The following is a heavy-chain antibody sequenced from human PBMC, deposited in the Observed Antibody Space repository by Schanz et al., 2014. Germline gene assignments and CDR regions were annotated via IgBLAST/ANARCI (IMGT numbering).Heavy chain of an antibody. J-gene: IGHJ4*02. CDR1: GFTFSAYA. CDR3: AKNQYDDVDLSSFYFDF. D-gene: IGHD3-10*02. V-gene: IGHV3-23*04. CDR2: ISASGGTT. Sequence: EVQLAESGGGLVQPGGSLRLSCAASGFTFSAYAMTWVRQIPGKGLEWVSAISASGGTTYYADSVKGRFTISRDNSKNTLYLQMNSLRPEDTAVYYCAKNQYDDVDLSSFYFDFWGQGTLVTVSS.